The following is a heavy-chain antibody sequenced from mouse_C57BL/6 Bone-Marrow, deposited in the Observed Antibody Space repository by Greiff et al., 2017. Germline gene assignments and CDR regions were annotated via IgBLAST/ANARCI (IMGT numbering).Heavy chain of an antibody. CDR2: IYPRSGNT. V-gene: IGHV1-81*01. D-gene: IGHD1-1*01. CDR3: ASPEMYYYGRSPAY. CDR1: GYTFTSYG. Sequence: QVKLQQSGAELARPGASVKLSCKASGYTFTSYGISWVKQRTGQGLEWIGEIYPRSGNTYYNEKFKGKATLSADKSSSTAYMELRSLTSEDSEVYFCASPEMYYYGRSPAYWGQGTLVTVSA. J-gene: IGHJ3*01.